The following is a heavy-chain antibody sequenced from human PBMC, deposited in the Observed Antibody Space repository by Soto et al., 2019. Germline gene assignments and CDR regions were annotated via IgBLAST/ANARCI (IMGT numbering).Heavy chain of an antibody. J-gene: IGHJ5*02. CDR1: GFTFSSYA. CDR3: AKVGLYYYDSSGYSPP. Sequence: GGSLRLSCAASGFTFSSYAMSWVRQAPGKGLEWVSAISGSGGSTHYADSVKGRFTISRDNSKNTLYLQMNSLRAEDTAVYYCAKVGLYYYDSSGYSPPWGQGTLVTVSS. D-gene: IGHD3-22*01. CDR2: ISGSGGST. V-gene: IGHV3-23*01.